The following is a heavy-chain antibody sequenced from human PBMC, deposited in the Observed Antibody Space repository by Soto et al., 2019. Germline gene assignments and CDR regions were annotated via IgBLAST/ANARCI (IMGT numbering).Heavy chain of an antibody. Sequence: QVQLQQWGAGLLKPSETLSLTCAVYGGSFSGYYWSWIRQPPGKGLEWIGEINHSGSTNYNPSLKRRVTFSVDTSKHHVSLKLSSVTAADTAVYYCAREYGDYGVIDYWGQGTLVTVSS. D-gene: IGHD4-17*01. CDR1: GGSFSGYY. CDR2: INHSGST. J-gene: IGHJ4*02. V-gene: IGHV4-34*01. CDR3: AREYGDYGVIDY.